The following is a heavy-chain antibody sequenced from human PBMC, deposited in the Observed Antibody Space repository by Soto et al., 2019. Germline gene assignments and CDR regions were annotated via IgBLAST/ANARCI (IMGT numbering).Heavy chain of an antibody. Sequence: SETLSLTCAVSGGSISSGGYSWSWIRQPPGKGLEWIGSIYYSGSTYYNPSLKSRVTISVDTSKNQFSLKLSSVTAADTAVYYCAGRDIVVDPNWFDPWGQGTLVT. V-gene: IGHV4-30-2*03. J-gene: IGHJ5*02. D-gene: IGHD2-15*01. CDR1: GGSISSGGYS. CDR2: IYYSGST. CDR3: AGRDIVVDPNWFDP.